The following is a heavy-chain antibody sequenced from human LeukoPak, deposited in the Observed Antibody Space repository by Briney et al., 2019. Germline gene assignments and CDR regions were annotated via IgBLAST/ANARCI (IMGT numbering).Heavy chain of an antibody. D-gene: IGHD1-7*01. J-gene: IGHJ3*02. Sequence: ASVKVSCKASGYTFTSYGISWVRQAPGQGLEWMGWISAYNGNTNYAQKFQGRVTMTEDTSTDTAYMELSSLRSEDTAVYYCATETGTTTNDAFDIWGQGTMVTVSS. V-gene: IGHV1-18*01. CDR2: ISAYNGNT. CDR1: GYTFTSYG. CDR3: ATETGTTTNDAFDI.